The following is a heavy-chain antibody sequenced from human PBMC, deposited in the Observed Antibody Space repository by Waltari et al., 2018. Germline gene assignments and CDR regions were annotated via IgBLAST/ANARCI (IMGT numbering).Heavy chain of an antibody. CDR1: GGSISSHY. V-gene: IGHV4-59*11. J-gene: IGHJ4*02. CDR2: IYYRGST. Sequence: QVQLQESGPGLVKPSETLSLTCTVSGGSISSHYWSWIRQPPGKGLEWIGYIYYRGSTNYNPSLKSRVTISVDTSKNQFSLKLSSVTAADTAVYYCARGFQGVNLDYWGQGTLVTVSS. D-gene: IGHD3-10*01. CDR3: ARGFQGVNLDY.